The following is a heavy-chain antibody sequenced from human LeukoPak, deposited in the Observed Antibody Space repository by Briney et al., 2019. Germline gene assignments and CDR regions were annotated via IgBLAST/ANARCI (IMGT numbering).Heavy chain of an antibody. V-gene: IGHV1-46*01. CDR1: GYTFTSYY. CDR2: IDPSGGST. D-gene: IGHD4-11*01. Sequence: ASVKVSCKASGYTFTSYYMHWVRQAPGQGLEWMGIIDPSGGSTSYAQKFQGRVTMTRDTSTSTVYMELSSLRSEDTAVYYCAREAGTVTTPTVHYGMDVWGQGTTVTVSS. CDR3: AREAGTVTTPTVHYGMDV. J-gene: IGHJ6*02.